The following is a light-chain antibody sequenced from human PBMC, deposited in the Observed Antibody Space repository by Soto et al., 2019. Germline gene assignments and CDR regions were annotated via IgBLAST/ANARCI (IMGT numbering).Light chain of an antibody. J-gene: IGLJ3*02. CDR3: CSYTGNSTLV. CDR1: SSDVGAYNY. Sequence: QSALTQPASVSGSPGQSITISCTGTSSDVGAYNYVSWYQQHPDKAPKLMIFEVSDRPSGVSNRFSGSKSGNTASLTISGLQAEDEADYFCCSYTGNSTLVFGGGTKLTVL. CDR2: EVS. V-gene: IGLV2-14*01.